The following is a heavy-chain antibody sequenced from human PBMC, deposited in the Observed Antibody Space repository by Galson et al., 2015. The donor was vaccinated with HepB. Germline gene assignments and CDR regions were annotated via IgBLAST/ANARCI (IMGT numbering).Heavy chain of an antibody. CDR1: GYSFTSFW. CDR2: IDPSDGYS. Sequence: QSGAEVKKPGETLRISCQASGYSFTSFWISWVRQMPGKGLEWMGRIDPSDGYSNYSPSFEGRVTISVDKSITTVYLEWSSVKASDTAIYYCASRQYYFHSGAWQNVSDVWGQGTRVSVSS. V-gene: IGHV5-10-1*01. D-gene: IGHD2/OR15-2a*01. CDR3: ASRQYYFHSGAWQNVSDV. J-gene: IGHJ4*02.